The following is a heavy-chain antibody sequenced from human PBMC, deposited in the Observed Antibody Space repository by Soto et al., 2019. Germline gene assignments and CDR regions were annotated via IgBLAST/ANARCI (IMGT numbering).Heavy chain of an antibody. D-gene: IGHD5-12*01. V-gene: IGHV4-30-2*01. Sequence: QLQLVESGSGLVRPSQALSLSCNVSGGSLSSGGCSWAWVRLPTGQGLEWIGYIFDTGKTYFSASLKSLLSMSVYTSRNQFSMQLASVTAADTARYYCACLNGYNRDFEHWGRGTLVTVSS. CDR2: IFDTGKT. CDR1: GGSLSSGGCS. J-gene: IGHJ2*01. CDR3: ACLNGYNRDFEH.